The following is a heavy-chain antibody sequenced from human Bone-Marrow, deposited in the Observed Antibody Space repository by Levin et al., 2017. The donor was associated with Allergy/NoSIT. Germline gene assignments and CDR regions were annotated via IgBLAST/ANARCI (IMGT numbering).Heavy chain of an antibody. V-gene: IGHV3-49*03. CDR1: GFTFGDHA. Sequence: GESLKISCGASGFTFGDHAMNWFRQAPGKGLEWVALIRNKASSETTEYAASVKGRFSISTDDSKSIAYLQMNSLKTEDTAMYYCSSQVSLWFGEGFFDNWGQGTLVTVS. D-gene: IGHD3-10*01. CDR2: IRNKASSETT. J-gene: IGHJ4*02. CDR3: SSQVSLWFGEGFFDN.